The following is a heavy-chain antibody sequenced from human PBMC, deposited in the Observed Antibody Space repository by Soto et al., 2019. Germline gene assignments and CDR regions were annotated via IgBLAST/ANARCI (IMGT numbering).Heavy chain of an antibody. CDR3: ARLYDFWSGSALDS. D-gene: IGHD3-3*01. CDR1: GFAFGTYW. CDR2: INFDGSTT. J-gene: IGHJ4*02. V-gene: IGHV3-74*03. Sequence: GGSLRLSCVASGFAFGTYWMHRVRQAPGKGLVWVSRINFDGSTTTYADSVKGRFTISRDNARHTVFLQMDSLRVEGTAIYYCARLYDFWSGSALDSWGQGALVTVSS.